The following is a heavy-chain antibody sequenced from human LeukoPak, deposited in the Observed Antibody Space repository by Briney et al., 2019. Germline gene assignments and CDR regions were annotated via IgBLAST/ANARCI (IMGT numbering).Heavy chain of an antibody. J-gene: IGHJ4*02. CDR2: ISGSGGST. V-gene: IGHV3-23*01. Sequence: PGGSLRLCCAASGFTFSSYAMSWVRQAAGKGLEWVSAISGSGGSTYYADSVKGRFTISRDNSKNTLYLQMNSLRAEDTAVYYCAKDPAGITMVRGVNYFDYWGQGTLVTVSS. CDR3: AKDPAGITMVRGVNYFDY. D-gene: IGHD3-10*01. CDR1: GFTFSSYA.